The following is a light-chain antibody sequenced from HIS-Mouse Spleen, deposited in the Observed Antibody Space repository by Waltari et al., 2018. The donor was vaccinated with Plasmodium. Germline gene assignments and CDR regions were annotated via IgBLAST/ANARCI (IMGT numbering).Light chain of an antibody. CDR2: DAS. CDR3: QQFNSYPHT. J-gene: IGKJ5*01. CDR1: QGISSA. V-gene: IGKV1-13*02. Sequence: IQLTQSPPSLPASVGARVTTTCRASQGISSALAWYQQKPGKAPKLLIYDASSLESGVPSRFSGSGSGTDFTLTISSLQPEDFATYYCQQFNSYPHTFGQGTRLEIK.